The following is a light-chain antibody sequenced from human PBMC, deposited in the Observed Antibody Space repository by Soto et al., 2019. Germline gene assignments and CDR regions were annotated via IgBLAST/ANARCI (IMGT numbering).Light chain of an antibody. CDR2: DVS. V-gene: IGLV2-11*01. CDR3: CSFAVSNNFRV. Sequence: QSALTQPRSVSGTPGKSVTISCTGTSSDVGGYNYVSWSQQHPGKAPKLMIYDVSKRPSGVPDRFSGSKSGNTASLTISGLQAEDEADYYCCSFAVSNNFRVFGTGTMLTVL. J-gene: IGLJ1*01. CDR1: SSDVGGYNY.